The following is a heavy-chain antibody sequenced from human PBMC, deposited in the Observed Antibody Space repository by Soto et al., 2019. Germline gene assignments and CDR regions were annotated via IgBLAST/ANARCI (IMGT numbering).Heavy chain of an antibody. CDR2: IIPILGIA. V-gene: IGHV1-69*02. CDR1: GGTFSSYT. Sequence: EASVKVSCKASGGTFSSYTISWVRQAPGQGLEWMGRIIPILGIANYAQKFQGRVTITADKSTSTAYMELSSLRSEDTAVYYCASYYYGSGSYRGWFDPWGQGTLVTVSS. J-gene: IGHJ5*02. D-gene: IGHD3-10*01. CDR3: ASYYYGSGSYRGWFDP.